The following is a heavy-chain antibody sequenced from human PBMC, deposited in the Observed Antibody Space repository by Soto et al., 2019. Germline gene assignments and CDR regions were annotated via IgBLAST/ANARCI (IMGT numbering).Heavy chain of an antibody. CDR2: ISYDGSNK. CDR1: GFTFSSYA. V-gene: IGHV3-30-3*01. D-gene: IGHD2-15*01. Sequence: QVQLVESGGGVVQPGRSLRLSCAASGFTFSSYAMHWVRQAPGKGLEWVAVISYDGSNKYYADSVKGRFTISRDNSKNTLYLQMNSLRAEDTAVYYCARGGDIVVVVAAGQSHYFDYWGQGTLVTVSS. CDR3: ARGGDIVVVVAAGQSHYFDY. J-gene: IGHJ4*02.